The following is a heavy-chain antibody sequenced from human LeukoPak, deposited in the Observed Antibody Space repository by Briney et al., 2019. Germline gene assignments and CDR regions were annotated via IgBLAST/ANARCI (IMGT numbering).Heavy chain of an antibody. CDR2: INHSGST. CDR3: ARETGYSSGGNDY. J-gene: IGHJ4*02. Sequence: SETLSLTCAVYGGSFSGYYWSWIRQPPGKGLEWIGEINHSGSTNYNPSLKSRVTISVDTSKNQLSLKLSSVTAADTAVYYCARETGYSSGGNDYWGQGTLVTVTS. D-gene: IGHD6-19*01. V-gene: IGHV4-34*01. CDR1: GGSFSGYY.